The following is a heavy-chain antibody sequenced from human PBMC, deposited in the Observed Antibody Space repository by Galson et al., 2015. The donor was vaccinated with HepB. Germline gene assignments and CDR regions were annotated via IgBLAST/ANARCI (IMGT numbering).Heavy chain of an antibody. CDR3: VKGCEVGCKTIVLDP. D-gene: IGHD3-22*01. V-gene: IGHV3-30*18. CDR1: GFPFSNNG. Sequence: SLRLSCAASGFPFSNNGMHWVRQAPGKGLEWVAVTSNDETFKKYADSVKGRFTISRDNSKNTLYLQLNSLRPDDTAVYYCVKGCEVGCKTIVLDPWGQGTRVTVSS. J-gene: IGHJ5*02. CDR2: TSNDETFK.